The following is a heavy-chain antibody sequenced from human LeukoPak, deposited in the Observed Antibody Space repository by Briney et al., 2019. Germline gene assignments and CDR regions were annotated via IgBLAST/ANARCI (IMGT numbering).Heavy chain of an antibody. CDR1: GDSVSSNSAA. CDR3: ARDSYDSSGYGAGFDY. D-gene: IGHD3-22*01. V-gene: IGHV6-1*01. Sequence: SQTLSLTCAISGDSVSSNSAAWNWIRQSPSRGLEWLGRTYYRSKWYSDYAVSVTSRITINPDTSKNQFSLQVISVTPEDTAVYYCARDSYDSSGYGAGFDYWGRGTLVTVSS. CDR2: TYYRSKWYS. J-gene: IGHJ4*02.